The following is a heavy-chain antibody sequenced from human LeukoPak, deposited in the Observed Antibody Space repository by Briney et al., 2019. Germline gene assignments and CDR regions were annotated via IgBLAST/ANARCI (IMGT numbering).Heavy chain of an antibody. CDR3: ARDNWGSLDF. V-gene: IGHV4-61*01. CDR1: GDSVRSGPYY. CDR2: GEST. Sequence: SETLSLTCTVSGDSVRSGPYYWSWIRQPPGKGLEWIGYGESTNYNPSLKSRVTISVDTSKSQFSLQLRYLTAADTAVYYCARDNWGSLDFWGRGILVTVSS. D-gene: IGHD7-27*01. J-gene: IGHJ4*02.